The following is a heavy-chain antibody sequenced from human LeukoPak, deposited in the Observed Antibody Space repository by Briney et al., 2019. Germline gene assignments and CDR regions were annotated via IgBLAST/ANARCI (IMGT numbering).Heavy chain of an antibody. J-gene: IGHJ4*02. CDR3: ARGVGYYGSGSYPLFDY. V-gene: IGHV3-21*01. Sequence: GGSLRLSCAASGFTFSSYSMNWVRQAPGKGLEWVSSISSSSSYIYYADSVKGRFTISRDNAKNSLYLQMNSLRAEDTAVYYCARGVGYYGSGSYPLFDYWGQGTLVTVSS. CDR2: ISSSSSYI. D-gene: IGHD3-10*01. CDR1: GFTFSSYS.